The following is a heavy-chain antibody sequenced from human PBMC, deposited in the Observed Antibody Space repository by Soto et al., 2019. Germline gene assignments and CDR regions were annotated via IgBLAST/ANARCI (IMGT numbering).Heavy chain of an antibody. CDR2: IYYSGST. J-gene: IGHJ3*02. CDR1: GGSISSYY. Sequence: ASETLSLTCTVSGGSISSYYWSWIRQPPGKGLEWIGYIYYSGSTNYNPSLKSRVTISVDTSKNQFSLKLSSVTAADTAVYYCARGDSYYDILTGYYIGDFDICGQGTMVTVS. V-gene: IGHV4-59*01. CDR3: ARGDSYYDILTGYYIGDFDI. D-gene: IGHD3-9*01.